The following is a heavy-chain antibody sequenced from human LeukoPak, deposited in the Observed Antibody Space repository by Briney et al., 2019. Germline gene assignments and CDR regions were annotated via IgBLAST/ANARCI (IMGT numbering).Heavy chain of an antibody. J-gene: IGHJ5*02. V-gene: IGHV4-4*07. Sequence: SETLSLTCTVSGGSISSYYWSWIRQPAGKGLEWIGRIYTSGSTNYNPSLKSRVTMSVDTSKNQFSLKLSSVTAADTAVYYCAREQTPYCSSTSCYFGSWFDPWGQGTLVNVSS. CDR2: IYTSGST. D-gene: IGHD2-2*01. CDR3: AREQTPYCSSTSCYFGSWFDP. CDR1: GGSISSYY.